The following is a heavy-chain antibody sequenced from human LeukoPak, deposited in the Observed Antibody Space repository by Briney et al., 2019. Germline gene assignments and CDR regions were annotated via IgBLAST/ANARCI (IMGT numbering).Heavy chain of an antibody. CDR2: ISWNSGSI. CDR3: AKDRGDTAMVTIFDY. V-gene: IGHV3-9*01. J-gene: IGHJ4*02. CDR1: GFTFDDYA. Sequence: GGSLRLSCAASGFTFDDYAMHWVRQAPGKGLEWVSGISWNSGSIGYADSVKGRFTISRDNAKNSLYLHMNSLRAEDTALYYCAKDRGDTAMVTIFDYWGQGTLVTVSS. D-gene: IGHD5-18*01.